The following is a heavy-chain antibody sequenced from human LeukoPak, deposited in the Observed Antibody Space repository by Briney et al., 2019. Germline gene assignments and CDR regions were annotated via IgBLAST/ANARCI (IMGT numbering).Heavy chain of an antibody. V-gene: IGHV1-69*05. CDR3: ARDSMTGAGLDY. CDR2: IIPIFGTA. J-gene: IGHJ4*02. D-gene: IGHD6-19*01. Sequence: ASVKVSCKASGGTFSSYAISWVRQAPGQGLEWMGGIIPIFGTANYAQKFQGRVTITTDESTSTAYMELGSLRSEDTAVYYCARDSMTGAGLDYWGQGTLVTVSS. CDR1: GGTFSSYA.